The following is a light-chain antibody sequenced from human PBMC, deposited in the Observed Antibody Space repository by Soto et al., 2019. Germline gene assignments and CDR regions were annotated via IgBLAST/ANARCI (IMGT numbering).Light chain of an antibody. V-gene: IGLV9-49*01. CDR3: GADHGCRGNLVTVV. Sequence: QSVLTQPPSASASLGASVTLTCTLSSGYSNYKVDWYQQRPGKGPRFVMRVGTGGVVGSKGDGIPDRFSVLGSGLNRYLTSKNIQEEDAIDYHCGADHGCRGNLVTVVVGGGTQLAVL. CDR1: SGYSNYK. CDR2: VGTGGVVG. J-gene: IGLJ2*01.